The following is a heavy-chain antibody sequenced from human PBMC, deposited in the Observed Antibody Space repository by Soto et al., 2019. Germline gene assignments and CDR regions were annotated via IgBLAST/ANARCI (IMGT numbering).Heavy chain of an antibody. CDR3: ARTPKETNYDILTGYYDY. D-gene: IGHD3-9*01. Sequence: GGSLRLSCAASGFTFSSYAMHWVRQAPGKGLEWVAVISYDGSNKYYADSVKGRFTISRDNSKNTLYLQMNSLRAEDTAVYYCARTPKETNYDILTGYYDYWGQGTLVTVSS. V-gene: IGHV3-30*04. CDR1: GFTFSSYA. J-gene: IGHJ4*02. CDR2: ISYDGSNK.